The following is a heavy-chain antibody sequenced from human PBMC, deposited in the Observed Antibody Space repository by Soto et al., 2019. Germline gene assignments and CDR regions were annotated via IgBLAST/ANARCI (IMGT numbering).Heavy chain of an antibody. D-gene: IGHD4-17*01. CDR3: ARGQTTVTTQFDY. J-gene: IGHJ4*02. CDR1: GGSISSYY. CDR2: IYYSGST. V-gene: IGHV4-59*01. Sequence: PSETLSLTCTVSGGSISSYYRSWIRQPPGKGLEWIGYIYYSGSTNYNPSLKSRVTISVDTSKNQFSLKLSSVTAADTAVYYCARGQTTVTTQFDYWGQGTLVTVSS.